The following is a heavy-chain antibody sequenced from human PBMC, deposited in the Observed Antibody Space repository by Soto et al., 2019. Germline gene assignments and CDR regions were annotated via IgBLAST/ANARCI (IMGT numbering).Heavy chain of an antibody. V-gene: IGHV4-30-4*01. J-gene: IGHJ6*02. CDR2: IYYSGST. CDR1: GGSISSGDYY. D-gene: IGHD3-10*01. Sequence: SETLSLTCTVSGGSISSGDYYWSWIRQPPGKGLEWIGYIYYSGSTYYNPSLKSRVTISVDTSKNQFSLKLSSVTAADTAVYYCARVVGGMDYYYGMDVWGQGTTVTVSS. CDR3: ARVVGGMDYYYGMDV.